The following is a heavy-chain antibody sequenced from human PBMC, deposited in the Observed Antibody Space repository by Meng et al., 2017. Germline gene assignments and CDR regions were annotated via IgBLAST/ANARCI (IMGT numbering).Heavy chain of an antibody. V-gene: IGHV1-8*01. J-gene: IGHJ2*01. D-gene: IGHD5-12*01. CDR3: ARVSDSENSGYDFYWYFDL. CDR1: GYTFTSYD. Sequence: ASVKVSCKASGYTFTSYDINWVRQATGQGLEWMGWMNPNSGNTGYAQKFQGRVTMTRNTSISTAYMELSSLRSEDTAVYYCARVSDSENSGYDFYWYFDLWGLGTLVTVSS. CDR2: MNPNSGNT.